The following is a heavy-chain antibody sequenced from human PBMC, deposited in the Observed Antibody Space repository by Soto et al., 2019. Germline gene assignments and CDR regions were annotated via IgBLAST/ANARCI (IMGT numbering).Heavy chain of an antibody. Sequence: GASVKVSCKASGYTFTSYYMHWVRQAPGQGLEWMGIINPSGGSTSYAQKFQGRVTMTRDTSTSTVYMELSSLRSEDTAVYYCGWAVDMGTFDYWGQGTLVTVSS. J-gene: IGHJ4*02. CDR1: GYTFTSYY. D-gene: IGHD1-1*01. V-gene: IGHV1-46*01. CDR3: GWAVDMGTFDY. CDR2: INPSGGST.